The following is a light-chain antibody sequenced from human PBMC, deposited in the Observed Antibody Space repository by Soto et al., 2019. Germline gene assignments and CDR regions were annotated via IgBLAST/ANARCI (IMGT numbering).Light chain of an antibody. J-gene: IGKJ1*01. CDR2: DAS. V-gene: IGKV1-5*01. CDR1: QSISTW. Sequence: DIQMTQSPSTLSASVGDRVTTTCRASQSISTWLAWYQQKPGKAPKFLISDASSLESGVPSRFSGSGSGTEFTLTISSLQPDDFATYYCQQYYTHWTFGQGTKVEIK. CDR3: QQYYTHWT.